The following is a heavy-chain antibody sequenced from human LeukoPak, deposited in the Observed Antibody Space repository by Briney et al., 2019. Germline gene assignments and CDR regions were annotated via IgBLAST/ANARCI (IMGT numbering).Heavy chain of an antibody. V-gene: IGHV1-2*02. Sequence: ASVTVSCKPSGSTFPGAYMHWVRQAPGQGLEWMGWINPNSGETKFAQKFQGRVTTTRDTSISTVYMDLGGLRSDDAAVYYCARVLFNSGYDYWGQGSLVTAYS. CDR1: GSTFPGAY. D-gene: IGHD3-9*01. CDR2: INPNSGET. CDR3: ARVLFNSGYDY. J-gene: IGHJ4*02.